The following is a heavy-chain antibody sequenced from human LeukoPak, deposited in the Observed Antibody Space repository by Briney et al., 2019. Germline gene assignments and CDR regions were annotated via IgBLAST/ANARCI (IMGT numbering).Heavy chain of an antibody. D-gene: IGHD3-3*01. CDR1: GFTVSVNY. V-gene: IGHV3-66*01. CDR2: IHTGGT. CDR3: AKDLNDFWSGYMDV. Sequence: GGSLRLSCAVSGFTVSVNYMSWVRQAPGKGLEWVSFIHTGGTLYADSVKGRFSISRDNSKNTLYLQMSSLRAEDTAVYYCAKDLNDFWSGYMDVWGKGTTVTVSS. J-gene: IGHJ6*03.